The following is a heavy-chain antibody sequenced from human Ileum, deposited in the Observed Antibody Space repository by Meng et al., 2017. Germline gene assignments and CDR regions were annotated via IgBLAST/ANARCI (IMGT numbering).Heavy chain of an antibody. J-gene: IGHJ5*02. Sequence: GDGSVTPAETLSLTCLVYGGSFSGYYWNWIRQPPGKGLEWIGEINHSGSTNYNPSLKSRVTISVDTSKNQFSLKLSSVTAADTAVYYCARGGPWFDPWGQGTLVTLSS. V-gene: IGHV4-34*01. CDR2: INHSGST. CDR3: ARGGPWFDP. CDR1: GGSFSGYY.